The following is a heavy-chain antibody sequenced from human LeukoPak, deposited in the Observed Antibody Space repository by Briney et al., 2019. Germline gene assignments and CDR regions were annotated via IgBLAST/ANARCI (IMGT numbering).Heavy chain of an antibody. V-gene: IGHV3-48*01. J-gene: IGHJ4*02. CDR2: ISSSGSTT. Sequence: GGSLRLSCAASGFTFSSYSMNWVRQAPGKGLEWVSYISSSGSTTYYADSVKGRFTISRDKAKNSLYLQMNSLRAEDTAVYYCASSDSGSYRTRQVDCWGQGTLVTVSS. CDR1: GFTFSSYS. CDR3: ASSDSGSYRTRQVDC. D-gene: IGHD1-26*01.